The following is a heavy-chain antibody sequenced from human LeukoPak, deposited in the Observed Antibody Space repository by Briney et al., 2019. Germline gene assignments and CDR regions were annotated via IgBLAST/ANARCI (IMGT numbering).Heavy chain of an antibody. CDR1: GITFSSYG. CDR2: IWYDGSHK. CDR3: VTDRNRGGSY. D-gene: IGHD3-16*01. V-gene: IGHV3-33*03. Sequence: PGRSLRLSCAASGITFSSYGMHWVRQAPGKGLEWVAGIWYDGSHKYYADSVKGRFTISRDNAKNSLYLHMNSLRAEDTAVYYCVTDRNRGGSYWGQGTLVTVSS. J-gene: IGHJ4*02.